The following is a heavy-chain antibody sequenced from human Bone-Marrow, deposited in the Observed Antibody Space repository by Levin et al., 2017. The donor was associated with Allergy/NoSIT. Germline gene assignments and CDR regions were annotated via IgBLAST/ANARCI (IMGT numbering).Heavy chain of an antibody. V-gene: IGHV3-23*01. J-gene: IGHJ4*02. CDR1: GFSFRDNA. CDR3: AKDKFGSGWAFEF. Sequence: GGSLRLSCITSGFSFRDNAMGWVRQAPEKGLEWVAVITSGGDTSYADPVMGRFTMSRDNSKNTVYLQMNSLTSDDTAEYYCAKDKFGSGWAFEFWGQGTVVTVSS. CDR2: ITSGGDT. D-gene: IGHD6-19*01.